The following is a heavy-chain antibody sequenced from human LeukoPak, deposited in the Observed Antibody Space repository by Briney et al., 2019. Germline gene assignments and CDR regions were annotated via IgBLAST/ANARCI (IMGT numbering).Heavy chain of an antibody. Sequence: GGSLRLSCVASGFSVSGIHMNWVRQAPGKDLEWVSGLYSGGATYYADSMGGRFTISRDNAKNSLYLQMNSLRAEDTAVYYCARNLEPYDSSGYGYWGQGTLVTVSS. J-gene: IGHJ4*02. CDR2: LYSGGAT. CDR1: GFSVSGIH. V-gene: IGHV3-66*01. CDR3: ARNLEPYDSSGYGY. D-gene: IGHD3-22*01.